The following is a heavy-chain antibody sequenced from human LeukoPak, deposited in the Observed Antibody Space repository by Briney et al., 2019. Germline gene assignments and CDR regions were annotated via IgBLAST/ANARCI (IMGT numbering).Heavy chain of an antibody. V-gene: IGHV3-23*01. CDR2: ISGSGGST. D-gene: IGHD6-13*01. CDR1: GFTFSSYA. J-gene: IGHJ4*02. CDR3: AKDRRRYSSSWYGAYYFDH. Sequence: PGGSLRLSCAASGFTFSSYAMSWVRQAPGKGLEWVSAISGSGGSTYYADSVKGRFTISRDNSKNTLYLQMNSLRAEDTAVYYCAKDRRRYSSSWYGAYYFDHWGQGTLVTVSS.